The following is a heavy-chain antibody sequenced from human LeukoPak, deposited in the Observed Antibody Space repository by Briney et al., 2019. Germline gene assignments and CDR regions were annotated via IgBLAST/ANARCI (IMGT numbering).Heavy chain of an antibody. J-gene: IGHJ4*02. Sequence: QPGGSLRLSCAASGNYWMHWVRQAPGKGLVWVSHINSDGSWTSYADCVKGRFTISKGNAKNTVYLQMNNLRAEDTAVYYCVSFYETYWGRGTLVTVSS. D-gene: IGHD2-2*01. CDR1: GNYW. CDR2: INSDGSWT. V-gene: IGHV3-74*01. CDR3: VSFYETY.